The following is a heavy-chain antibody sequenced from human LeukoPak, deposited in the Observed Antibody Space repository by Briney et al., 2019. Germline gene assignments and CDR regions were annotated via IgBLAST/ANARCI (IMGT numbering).Heavy chain of an antibody. Sequence: PETLSLTCTLSGGSISSSSYYCGWIRQPPGKGLEWIGSIYYSASTYYNPSLNSRVTISVDTSKNQFSLKLSSVTAADTAVYYCARGIAARPNYFDYWGQGTLVTVSS. CDR3: ARGIAARPNYFDY. CDR1: GGSISSSSYY. V-gene: IGHV4-39*01. CDR2: IYYSAST. D-gene: IGHD6-6*01. J-gene: IGHJ4*02.